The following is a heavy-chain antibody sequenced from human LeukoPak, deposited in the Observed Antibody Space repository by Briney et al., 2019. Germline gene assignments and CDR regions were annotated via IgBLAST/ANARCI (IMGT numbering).Heavy chain of an antibody. CDR3: ARGSYCSADICSGGDAFDS. CDR1: DGSINNYY. Sequence: KTSETLSLTCTVSDGSINNYYWSWIRQPAGKGLEWIGRVYTRGSTNYNPSLKSRVTMSVDTSKNQFSLKLSSVTAADTAVYYCARGSYCSADICSGGDAFDSWGQGTMVSVSS. V-gene: IGHV4-4*07. CDR2: VYTRGST. D-gene: IGHD2-15*01. J-gene: IGHJ3*02.